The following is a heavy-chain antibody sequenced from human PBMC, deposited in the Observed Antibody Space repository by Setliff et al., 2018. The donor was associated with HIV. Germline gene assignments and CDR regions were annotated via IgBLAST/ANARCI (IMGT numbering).Heavy chain of an antibody. CDR1: GFTFSSYS. Sequence: GESLRLSCAASGFTFSSYSMNWVRQAPGKGLVWVSSISSSFSYIYYADSVKGRFTISRDNAKNSLYLQMNSLRAEDTAVYYCARSHYYYYYMDVWGKGTTVTVSS. CDR2: ISSSFSYI. J-gene: IGHJ6*03. V-gene: IGHV3-21*01. CDR3: ARSHYYYYYMDV.